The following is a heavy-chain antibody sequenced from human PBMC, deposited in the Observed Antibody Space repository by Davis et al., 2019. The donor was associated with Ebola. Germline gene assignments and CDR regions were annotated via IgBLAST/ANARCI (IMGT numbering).Heavy chain of an antibody. J-gene: IGHJ5*02. V-gene: IGHV5-51*01. Sequence: PGGSLRLSCKGSGYSFTSYWIGWVRQLPGKGLEWMGIIYPGDSDTRYSPSFQGQVTISADKSISTAYLQWSSLKASDTAMYYCARHYALGLYNWFDPWGQGTLVTVSS. CDR1: GYSFTSYW. CDR3: ARHYALGLYNWFDP. D-gene: IGHD3-16*01. CDR2: IYPGDSDT.